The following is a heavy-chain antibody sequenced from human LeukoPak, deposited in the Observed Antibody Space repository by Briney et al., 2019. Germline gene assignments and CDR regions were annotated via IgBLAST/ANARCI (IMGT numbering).Heavy chain of an antibody. V-gene: IGHV4-59*01. CDR2: IYYSGST. CDR3: ARTGGPTYKSSWFI. Sequence: SETLSLTCTVSGGSINSYYWSWIRQPPGKGLEWIGYIYYSGSTNYNPSLKSRVTISADTSKNQLSLKLSSVTAADTAVYYCARTGGPTYKSSWFIWGQGTMVTVSS. CDR1: GGSINSYY. D-gene: IGHD6-13*01. J-gene: IGHJ3*02.